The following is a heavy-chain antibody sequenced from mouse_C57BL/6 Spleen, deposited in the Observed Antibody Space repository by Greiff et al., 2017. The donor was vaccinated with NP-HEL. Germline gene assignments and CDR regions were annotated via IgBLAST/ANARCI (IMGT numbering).Heavy chain of an antibody. J-gene: IGHJ1*03. CDR3: ARGAGYSWYFDV. CDR2: IDPETGGT. V-gene: IGHV1-15*01. D-gene: IGHD2-3*01. Sequence: QVQLKESGAELVRPGASVTLSCKASGYTFTDYEMHWVKQAPVHGLEWIGAIDPETGGTAYNQKFKDKATLTADKSSSTAYMQLSSLTYEDSAVYYCARGAGYSWYFDVWGTGTTVTVSS. CDR1: GYTFTDYE.